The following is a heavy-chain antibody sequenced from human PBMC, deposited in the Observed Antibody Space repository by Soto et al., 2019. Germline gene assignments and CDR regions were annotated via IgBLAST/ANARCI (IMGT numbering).Heavy chain of an antibody. CDR1: GYSFTSYL. Sequence: GESLKISCKGPGYSFTSYLISWVRQMPGKGLEWMGRIDPSDSYTHYSPSFRGHVTISADKTISTAYLQWSGLKASDTAMYYCARPITIFGVVMDGMDVWGQGTTVTVSS. D-gene: IGHD3-3*01. CDR3: ARPITIFGVVMDGMDV. J-gene: IGHJ6*02. V-gene: IGHV5-10-1*01. CDR2: IDPSDSYT.